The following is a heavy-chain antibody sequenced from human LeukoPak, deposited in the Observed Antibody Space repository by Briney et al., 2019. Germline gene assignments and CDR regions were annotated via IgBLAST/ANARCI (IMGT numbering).Heavy chain of an antibody. Sequence: SETLSLTCTVSSGSISSYYWSWIRQPPGKGLEWIGHIFHSGSTSYNPSLKTRVTISVDTSKNQFSLKLSSVTAADTAVYYCARMEATMIRDAFDIWGQGTMVTVSS. CDR3: ARMEATMIRDAFDI. CDR2: IFHSGST. D-gene: IGHD3-22*01. J-gene: IGHJ3*02. CDR1: SGSISSYY. V-gene: IGHV4-59*08.